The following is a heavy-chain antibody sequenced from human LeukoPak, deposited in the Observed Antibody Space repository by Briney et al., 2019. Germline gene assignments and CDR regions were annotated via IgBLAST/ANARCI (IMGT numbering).Heavy chain of an antibody. Sequence: SETLSLTCTVSGGSISSYYWSWIRQPPGKGLEWIGYIYYSGSTNYNPSPKSRVTISVDTSKNQFSLKLSSVTAADTAVYYCARGGITMVRGVIARKKVYYMDVWGKGTTVTVSS. CDR3: ARGGITMVRGVIARKKVYYMDV. CDR2: IYYSGST. J-gene: IGHJ6*03. D-gene: IGHD3-10*01. V-gene: IGHV4-59*12. CDR1: GGSISSYY.